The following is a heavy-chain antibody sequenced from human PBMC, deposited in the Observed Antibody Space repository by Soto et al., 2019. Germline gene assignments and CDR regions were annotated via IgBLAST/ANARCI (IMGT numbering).Heavy chain of an antibody. J-gene: IGHJ4*02. D-gene: IGHD6-19*01. CDR2: IYYSGST. Sequence: SETLSLTCTVSGGSISSGDYYWSWIRQPPGKGLEWIGYIYYSGSTYYNPSLKSRVTISVDTSKNQFSLKLSSVTAADTAVYYCARVSRGWPFDYWGQGTLVTVSS. V-gene: IGHV4-30-4*01. CDR1: GGSISSGDYY. CDR3: ARVSRGWPFDY.